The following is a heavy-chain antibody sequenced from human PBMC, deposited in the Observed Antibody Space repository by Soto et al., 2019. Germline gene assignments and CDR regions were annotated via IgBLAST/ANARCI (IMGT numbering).Heavy chain of an antibody. Sequence: GGSLRLQCAPSAFIFSIYEMNSVRQAPGSGLDWVSYLSTSGSTIYYGDSVKRRFTISRDNAKNSLYLQMNRLRAEDTAVYYCARDHDYGKSYSYYYGMDVWGQGTPFTVSS. V-gene: IGHV3-48*03. D-gene: IGHD4-17*01. CDR1: AFIFSIYE. CDR2: LSTSGSTI. J-gene: IGHJ6*02. CDR3: ARDHDYGKSYSYYYGMDV.